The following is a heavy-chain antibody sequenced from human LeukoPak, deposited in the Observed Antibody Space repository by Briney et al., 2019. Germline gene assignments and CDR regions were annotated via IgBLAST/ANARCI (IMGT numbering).Heavy chain of an antibody. Sequence: SETLSLTCTVSGGSIGSSSYYWGWIRQPPGKGLEWIGSIYYSGSTYYNPSLKSRVTISVDTSKNQFSLKLSSVTAADTAVYYCARDNTAVAGAFDYWGQGTLVTVSS. CDR3: ARDNTAVAGAFDY. CDR1: GGSIGSSSYY. J-gene: IGHJ4*02. D-gene: IGHD6-19*01. CDR2: IYYSGST. V-gene: IGHV4-39*07.